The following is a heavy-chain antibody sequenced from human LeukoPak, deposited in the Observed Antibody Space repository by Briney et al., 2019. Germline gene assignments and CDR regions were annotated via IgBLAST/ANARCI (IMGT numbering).Heavy chain of an antibody. J-gene: IGHJ5*02. V-gene: IGHV4-61*01. Sequence: SETLSLTCAVSRGSVSSGNYYWSWIRHPPGKGLECIGYIYYSGSTNYNPSLKCRVTISVDTSKNQFSLKLSSVTAADTAVYYCARVRYYDSNWFDPWGQGTLVTVSS. CDR3: ARVRYYDSNWFDP. D-gene: IGHD3-3*01. CDR1: RGSVSSGNYY. CDR2: IYYSGST.